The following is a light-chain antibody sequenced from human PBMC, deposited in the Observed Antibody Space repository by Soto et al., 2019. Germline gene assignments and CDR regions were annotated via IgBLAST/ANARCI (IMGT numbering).Light chain of an antibody. J-gene: IGLJ1*01. CDR3: AAWDDSMSGYV. CDR2: RNN. V-gene: IGLV1-47*01. CDR1: SSNIGSNY. Sequence: QSVLTQPPSASGTPGQRVTISCSGSSSNIGSNYVYWYQQRPGTAPKLLIPRNNQRPSGVPDRFSGSKSGTSASLATSGLRSEDEAEYYWAAWDDSMSGYVFGTGTQVTVL.